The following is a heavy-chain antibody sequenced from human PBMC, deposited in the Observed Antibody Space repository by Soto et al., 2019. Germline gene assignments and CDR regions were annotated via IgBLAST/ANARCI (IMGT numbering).Heavy chain of an antibody. CDR3: ASGADGDY. D-gene: IGHD3-10*01. Sequence: ASMKVSCKASGYTFTSYAMHWVRQAPGQRLEWMGWINAGNGNTNYAQKLQGRVTMTTDTSTSTAYMELRSLRSDDTAVYYCASGADGDYWGQGTLVTVSS. CDR2: INAGNGNT. CDR1: GYTFTSYA. V-gene: IGHV1-3*01. J-gene: IGHJ4*02.